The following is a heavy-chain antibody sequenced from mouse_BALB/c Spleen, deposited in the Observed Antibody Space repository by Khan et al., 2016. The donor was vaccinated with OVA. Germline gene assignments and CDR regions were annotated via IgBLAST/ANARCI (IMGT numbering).Heavy chain of an antibody. V-gene: IGHV5-17*02. CDR1: GFTFSSLG. CDR3: ERNANMDY. CDR2: ISSVSSCI. D-gene: IGHD1-1*01. J-gene: IGHJ2*01. Sequence: EVELVESGGGLVQPGGSRKLSCAASGFTFSSLGMHWVRPAPDKGLEWVAYISSVSSCIYYAATVKGRFTISRDTPKHTLFLQMTSVRSEDTAMYYCERNANMDYWGQGTTLTVSS.